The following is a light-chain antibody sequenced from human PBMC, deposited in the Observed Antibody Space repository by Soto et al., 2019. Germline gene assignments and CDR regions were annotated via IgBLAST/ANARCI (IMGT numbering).Light chain of an antibody. CDR2: EVT. CDR3: SSYAASNNFYFV. Sequence: QSALTQPPSASGSPGHSVTISFTGTSSDVGGYTYVSWYQQYPGRAPKLMIYEVTTRPSGVPDRFSGSKSGNTASLTVSGLQAEDEADYYCSSYAASNNFYFVFGGGTQLTVL. J-gene: IGLJ3*02. CDR1: SSDVGGYTY. V-gene: IGLV2-8*01.